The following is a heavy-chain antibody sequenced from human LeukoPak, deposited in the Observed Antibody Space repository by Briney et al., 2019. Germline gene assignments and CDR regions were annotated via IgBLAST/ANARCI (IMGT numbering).Heavy chain of an antibody. J-gene: IGHJ6*02. V-gene: IGHV3-48*03. D-gene: IGHD3-10*01. CDR1: GFTFSSYE. CDR3: AYGSGSRRGHYYGMDV. Sequence: GGSLRLSCAASGFTFSSYEMNWVRQAPGKGLEWVSYISSSGSTIYYADSVKGRFTISRDNAKNSLYLQMNSLRAEDTAVYYCAYGSGSRRGHYYGMDVWGQGTTVTVSS. CDR2: ISSSGSTI.